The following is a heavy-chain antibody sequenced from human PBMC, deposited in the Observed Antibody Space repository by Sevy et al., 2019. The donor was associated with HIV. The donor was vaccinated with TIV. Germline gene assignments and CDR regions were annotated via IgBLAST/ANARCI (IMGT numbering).Heavy chain of an antibody. D-gene: IGHD2-2*02. CDR3: AXDWRPAXIPRRXXYYYXMDX. J-gene: IGHJ6*02. V-gene: IGHV1-2*02. CDR2: XNPXXXXK. CDR1: GYTXTGYY. Sequence: ASVKVSCKASGYTXTGYYXHWVXQXPGXXLEWXXXXNPXXXXKXXAXKFQGRVTMTRDTSISTAYMELSRLRSDDTXXYYCAXDWRPAXIPRRXXYYYXMDXWGQGTTVTVSS.